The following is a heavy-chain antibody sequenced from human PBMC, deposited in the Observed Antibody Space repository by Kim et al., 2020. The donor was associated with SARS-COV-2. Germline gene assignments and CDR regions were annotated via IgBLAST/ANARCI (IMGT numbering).Heavy chain of an antibody. CDR2: ISASGGST. CDR3: AKQATGLRFDY. J-gene: IGHJ4*02. Sequence: GGSLRLSCSASGFTFSNYAMSWVRQAPGKGLEWVSGISASGGSTFYAEPVPGRLTISRDNSKSTLYLHVDSLRAEDTAVYYCAKQATGLRFDYWGQGTLV. CDR1: GFTFSNYA. V-gene: IGHV3-23*01.